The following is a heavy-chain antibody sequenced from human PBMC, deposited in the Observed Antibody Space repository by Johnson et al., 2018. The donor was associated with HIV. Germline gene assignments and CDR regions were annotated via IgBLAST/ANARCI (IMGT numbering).Heavy chain of an antibody. CDR1: GFSFSSYG. CDR3: ARLPSWRGAFDI. J-gene: IGHJ3*02. V-gene: IGHV3-30*03. CDR2: RSYDGSNK. Sequence: QVQLVESGGGVVQPGRSLRLSCAASGFSFSSYGMHWVRQAPGKGLEWVAVRSYDGSNKYYADSVKGRFNISRDNSKNTLYLQRNSLRAEDTAVYYCARLPSWRGAFDIWGQGTMVTVSS. D-gene: IGHD3-10*01.